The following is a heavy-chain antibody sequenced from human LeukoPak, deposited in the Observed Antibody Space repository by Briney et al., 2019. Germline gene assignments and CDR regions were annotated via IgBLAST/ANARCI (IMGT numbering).Heavy chain of an antibody. Sequence: SETLTLTCTVSGGSLSNYYWSWIRQPPGKGLEWIGHIYESGSTTYNPSLKSRVTISVDTSKKQFSLRLSSVTAADTAVYYCARGRIGGPKAPFDYWGQGTLVTVSS. D-gene: IGHD3-16*01. V-gene: IGHV4-59*01. J-gene: IGHJ4*02. CDR1: GGSLSNYY. CDR3: ARGRIGGPKAPFDY. CDR2: IYESGST.